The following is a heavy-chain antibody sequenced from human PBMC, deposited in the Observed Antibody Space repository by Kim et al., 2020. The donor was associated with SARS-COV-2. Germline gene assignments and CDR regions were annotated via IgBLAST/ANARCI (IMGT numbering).Heavy chain of an antibody. CDR1: GGSISSGGYY. CDR2: IYYSAST. D-gene: IGHD3-3*01. Sequence: SETLSLTCTVSGGSISSGGYYWSWIRQHPGKGLEWIGYIYYSASTYYNPSLKSRVTISVDTSKNQFSLKLSSVTAADTAVYYCARASALTIFGVVGEIDYWGQGTLVTVSS. CDR3: ARASALTIFGVVGEIDY. V-gene: IGHV4-31*03. J-gene: IGHJ4*02.